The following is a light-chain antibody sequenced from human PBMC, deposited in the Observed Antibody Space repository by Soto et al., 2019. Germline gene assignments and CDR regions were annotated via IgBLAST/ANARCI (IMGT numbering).Light chain of an antibody. V-gene: IGKV3-11*01. J-gene: IGKJ1*01. CDR3: HQHGSWPRGT. CDR2: DAS. Sequence: ETLLTQSPATLSLSPGETATLSCRASQSVSSYLAWYQQKPGQAPRLLIYDASNRATGIPDRFSGSGSGTDFTLTINSLEPEDFAVYYCHQHGSWPRGTFGQGTKVEIK. CDR1: QSVSSY.